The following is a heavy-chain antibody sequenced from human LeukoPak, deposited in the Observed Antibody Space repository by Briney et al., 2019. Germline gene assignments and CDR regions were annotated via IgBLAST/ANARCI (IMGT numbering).Heavy chain of an antibody. CDR2: IKRSGGTT. CDR1: GFTVTNND. CDR3: TTNDAFDI. V-gene: IGHV3-15*01. Sequence: GGSLRLSCAASGFTVTNNDMNWVRQAPGKGLEWVGRIKRSGGTTELAAPVKGRFTISRDDSKKTLYLQMSSLKTEDTAVYYCTTNDAFDIWGQGTMVTVSS. J-gene: IGHJ3*02.